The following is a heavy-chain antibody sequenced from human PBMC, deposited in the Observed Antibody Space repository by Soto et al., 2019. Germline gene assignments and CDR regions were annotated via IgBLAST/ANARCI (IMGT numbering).Heavy chain of an antibody. CDR3: AKDLGSAFYYGSGY. J-gene: IGHJ4*02. Sequence: GGSLRLSCVASRFTFTSYVMSWVRQAPGKGLEWVAAISASGGATIHADSVKGRLTISRDNSKNTLYLQMNSLRAEDTAVYYCAKDLGSAFYYGSGYWGQGTLVTVSS. D-gene: IGHD1-26*01. V-gene: IGHV3-23*01. CDR1: RFTFTSYV. CDR2: ISASGGAT.